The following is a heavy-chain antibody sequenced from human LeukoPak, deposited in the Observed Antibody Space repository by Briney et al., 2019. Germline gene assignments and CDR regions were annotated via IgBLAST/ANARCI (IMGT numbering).Heavy chain of an antibody. J-gene: IGHJ5*02. CDR2: IYYSGST. CDR1: GGSISSSSYY. CDR3: ARQIFQLGINWFDP. D-gene: IGHD7-27*01. V-gene: IGHV4-39*01. Sequence: SETLSLXCTVSGGSISSSSYYWGWIRQPPGKGLEWIGSIYYSGSTYYNPSLKSRVTISVDTSKNQFSLKLSSVTAADTAVYYCARQIFQLGINWFDPWGQGTLVTVSS.